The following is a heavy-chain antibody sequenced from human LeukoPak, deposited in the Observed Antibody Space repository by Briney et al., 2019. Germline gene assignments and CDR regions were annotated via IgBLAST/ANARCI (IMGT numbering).Heavy chain of an antibody. CDR3: ARDPTTVTKGFDI. CDR2: ISSIGST. Sequence: SETLSLTCTVSGDSINNYYWTWIRQPPGKGLEWIGYISSIGSTNYNPSLKSRVTISVDTSKKQFSLKMTSVTAADTAVYYCARDPTTVTKGFDIWGQGTLVTVSS. J-gene: IGHJ3*02. D-gene: IGHD4-17*01. V-gene: IGHV4-59*01. CDR1: GDSINNYY.